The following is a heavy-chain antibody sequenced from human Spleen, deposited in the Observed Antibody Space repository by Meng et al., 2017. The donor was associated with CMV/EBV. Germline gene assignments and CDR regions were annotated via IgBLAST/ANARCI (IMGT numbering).Heavy chain of an antibody. CDR2: IYYSGST. CDR3: ARGVTGAHWFDP. D-gene: IGHD1-20*01. V-gene: IGHV4-59*01. CDR1: GGSISSYY. Sequence: LTCTVSGGSISSYYWSWIRQPPGKGLEWIGYIYYSGSTNYNPSLKSRVTISVDTSKNQFSLKLSSVTAADTAVYYCARGVTGAHWFDPWGQGTLVTVSS. J-gene: IGHJ5*02.